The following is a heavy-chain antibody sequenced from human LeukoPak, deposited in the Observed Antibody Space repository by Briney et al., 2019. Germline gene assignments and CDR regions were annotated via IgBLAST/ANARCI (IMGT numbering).Heavy chain of an antibody. CDR1: GFTFSSYS. CDR3: ARMDIVVVPAENHFDY. V-gene: IGHV3-21*01. CDR2: ISSSSSYI. Sequence: GGSLRLSCAASGFTFSSYSTNWVRQAPGKGLEWVSSISSSSSYIYYADSVKGRFTISRDNAKNSLYLQMNSLRAEDTAVYYCARMDIVVVPAENHFDYWGQGTLVTVSS. D-gene: IGHD2-2*03. J-gene: IGHJ4*02.